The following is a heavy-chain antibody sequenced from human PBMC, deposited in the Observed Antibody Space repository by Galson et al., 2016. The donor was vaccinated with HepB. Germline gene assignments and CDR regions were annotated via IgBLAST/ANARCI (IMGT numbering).Heavy chain of an antibody. Sequence: SLRLSCAVSGFTVTDYWMSWVRQAPGKGLEWVANMKEDGSEKYYADSVKGRFSISSDGVKYSLSVDMTSLRGEDTAVYYCARERPYGAPHFDYRGQGPLVTVSS. CDR1: GFTVTDYW. CDR2: MKEDGSEK. V-gene: IGHV3-7*03. D-gene: IGHD4/OR15-4a*01. J-gene: IGHJ4*02. CDR3: ARERPYGAPHFDY.